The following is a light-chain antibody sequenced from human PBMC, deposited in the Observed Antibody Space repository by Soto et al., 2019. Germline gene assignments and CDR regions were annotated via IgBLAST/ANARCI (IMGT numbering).Light chain of an antibody. CDR3: QHYKTYSWT. CDR1: HNINNW. CDR2: KVS. J-gene: IGKJ1*01. Sequence: DIQMTQSPSTLSASVGDRVTITCRAIHNINNWLAWYKPKPGKAPKALIYKVSSLESGVPSRFSGSGSGTEFTLTISRLQPDDFATYYCQHYKTYSWTFGQGTKVDI. V-gene: IGKV1-5*03.